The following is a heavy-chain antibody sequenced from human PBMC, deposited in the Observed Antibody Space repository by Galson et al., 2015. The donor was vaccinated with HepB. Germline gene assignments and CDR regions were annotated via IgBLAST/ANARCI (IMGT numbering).Heavy chain of an antibody. CDR2: ISGSGGST. J-gene: IGHJ4*02. Sequence: CAASGFTFSSYAMSWVRQAPGKGLEWVSAISGSGGSTYYADSVKGRFTISRDNSKNTLYLQMNSLRAEDTAVYYCAKDPHLYYYDSSGYYYSGGSNLDYWGQGTLVTVSS. CDR3: AKDPHLYYYDSSGYYYSGGSNLDY. D-gene: IGHD3-22*01. V-gene: IGHV3-23*01. CDR1: GFTFSSYA.